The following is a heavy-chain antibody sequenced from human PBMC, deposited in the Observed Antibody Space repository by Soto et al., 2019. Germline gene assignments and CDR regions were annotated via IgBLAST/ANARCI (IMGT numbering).Heavy chain of an antibody. CDR1: GGSISSGDYY. V-gene: IGHV4-30-4*01. Sequence: PSETLSLTCTVSGGSISSGDYYWSWIRQPPGKGLEWIGYIYYSGSTYYNPSLKSRVTISVDTSKNQFSLRLSSVTAADTAVYYCARDLRGYYDSSGDAAFDIWGQGTMVTVSS. CDR2: IYYSGST. D-gene: IGHD3-22*01. J-gene: IGHJ3*02. CDR3: ARDLRGYYDSSGDAAFDI.